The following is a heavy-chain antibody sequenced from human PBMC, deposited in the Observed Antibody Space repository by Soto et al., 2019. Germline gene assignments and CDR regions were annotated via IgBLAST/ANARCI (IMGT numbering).Heavy chain of an antibody. J-gene: IGHJ1*01. CDR3: AHVKNWLVQRYFLD. CDR1: GFSFNTSAAG. D-gene: IGHD6-19*01. CDR2: IYWGDTK. V-gene: IGHV2-5*02. Sequence: SGPTLVNPTQTLTLTCTFSGFSFNTSAAGVVWIRQPPGKALEWLAVIYWGDTKRYSPSLKTRLNIVQDSSKNQVVLTMTNMDPVDSATYYCAHVKNWLVQRYFLDWGQGTLVTVSS.